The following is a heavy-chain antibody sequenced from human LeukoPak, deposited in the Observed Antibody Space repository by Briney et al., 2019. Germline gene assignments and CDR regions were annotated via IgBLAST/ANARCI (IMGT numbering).Heavy chain of an antibody. D-gene: IGHD6-13*01. CDR1: GGSISSYY. CDR3: ARGLMMAVAGRGEFHY. V-gene: IGHV4-59*01. Sequence: PSETLSLTCTASGGSISSYYWSWVRQPPGKGLELLGYIYYSGSTNYNPSVKSRVTISVDTSKNQFSLKLSSVTAADTAVYYCARGLMMAVAGRGEFHYWGQGTLVTVSS. J-gene: IGHJ4*02. CDR2: IYYSGST.